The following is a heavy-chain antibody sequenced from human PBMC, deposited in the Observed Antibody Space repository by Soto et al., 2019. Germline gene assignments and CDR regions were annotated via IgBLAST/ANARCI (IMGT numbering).Heavy chain of an antibody. CDR1: GYTLTRYY. J-gene: IGHJ4*02. CDR3: ARDARGDEAPTDY. CDR2: VNPNSGGT. Sequence: GGSVEGSRKASGYTLTRYYIHWGGQGPGKRLGGVGWVNPNSGGTNYSQKVQGWGTITRGPSLSTTHKERSRLRSDDTAVYYCARDARGDEAPTDYWGQGTLVTVSA. D-gene: IGHD3-10*01. V-gene: IGHV1-2*04.